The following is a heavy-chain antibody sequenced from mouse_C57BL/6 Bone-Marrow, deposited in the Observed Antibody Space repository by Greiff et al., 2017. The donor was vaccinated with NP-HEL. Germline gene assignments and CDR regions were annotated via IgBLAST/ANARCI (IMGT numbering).Heavy chain of an antibody. CDR1: GFTFSDYG. D-gene: IGHD1-1*01. CDR3: ARGYYGRGFDY. CDR2: ISSGSSTI. V-gene: IGHV5-17*01. J-gene: IGHJ2*01. Sequence: EVKLQESGGGLVKPGGSLKLSCAASGFTFSDYGMHWVRQAPEKGLEWVAYISSGSSTIHYADTVKGRFTISRDNAKNTLFLQMTSLRSEDTAMYYCARGYYGRGFDYWGQGTTLTVSS.